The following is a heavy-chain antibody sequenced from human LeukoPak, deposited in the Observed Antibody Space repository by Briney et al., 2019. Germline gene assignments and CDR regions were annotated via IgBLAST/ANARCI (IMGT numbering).Heavy chain of an antibody. CDR1: GGTFSSYA. CDR3: ARVLSGSYRGPYAY. CDR2: IIPILGIA. Sequence: ASVKVSCKASGGTFSSYAISWVRQAPGQGLEWMGRIIPILGIANYAQKFQGRVTITADKSTSTAYMELSSLRSEDTAVYYCARVLSGSYRGPYAYWGQGTLVTVSS. V-gene: IGHV1-69*04. J-gene: IGHJ4*02. D-gene: IGHD1-26*01.